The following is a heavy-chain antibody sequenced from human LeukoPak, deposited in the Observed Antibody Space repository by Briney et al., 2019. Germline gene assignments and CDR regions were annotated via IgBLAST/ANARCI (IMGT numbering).Heavy chain of an antibody. CDR2: INPNSGRT. Sequence: ASVKVSCKASGYIFTDYYMHWLRQAPGQGPEWMGRINPNSGRTTYAQNFQGRVTMTSDTSISTAYMELSSLTSEDTAVYYCAGADLKFNNLLALNFNYWGQGTLVTVSS. CDR3: AGADLKFNNLLALNFNY. J-gene: IGHJ4*02. CDR1: GYIFTDYY. V-gene: IGHV1-2*02. D-gene: IGHD1-1*01.